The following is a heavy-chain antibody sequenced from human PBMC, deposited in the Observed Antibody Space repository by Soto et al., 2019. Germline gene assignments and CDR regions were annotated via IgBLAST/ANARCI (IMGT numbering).Heavy chain of an antibody. V-gene: IGHV3-13*01. CDR3: ARDQQDGMDV. J-gene: IGHJ6*02. CDR1: GYTFSSYD. Sequence: LRLSCAASGYTFSSYDMHWVRQATGKGLEWVSAIGTAGDTYYPGSVKGRFTISRENAKNSLYLQMNSLGAGDTAVYYCARDQQDGMDVWGQGTTVTSP. CDR2: IGTAGDT.